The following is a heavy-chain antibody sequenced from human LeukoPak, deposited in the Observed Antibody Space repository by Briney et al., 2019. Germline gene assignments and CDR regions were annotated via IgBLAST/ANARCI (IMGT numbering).Heavy chain of an antibody. V-gene: IGHV1-18*01. J-gene: IGHJ1*01. CDR2: ISAYNGDT. CDR1: GYTFRNYG. D-gene: IGHD3-22*01. CDR3: ATAPYSSGSFQH. Sequence: ASVKVSCKASGYTFRNYGISWVRQAPGQGLEWMGWISAYNGDTNYAQKFQGRVTMTRDTSTSTVFLDLSSLRSEDTAVYYCATAPYSSGSFQHWGQGTLVTVSS.